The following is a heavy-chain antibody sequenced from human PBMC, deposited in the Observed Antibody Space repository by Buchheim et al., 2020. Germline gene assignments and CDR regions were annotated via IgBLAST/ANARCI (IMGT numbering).Heavy chain of an antibody. CDR2: VSTGGKT. CDR3: ARGLIVGP. CDR1: GGYLSTYH. J-gene: IGHJ4*02. V-gene: IGHV4-59*01. Sequence: QVQLQESGPGLVKPSETLSLTCSVSGGYLSTYHWIWVRLPPGKGLEWIGYVSTGGKTKYSPSLKSRVSISMDTSKHQVSLKLTSVTAADTAVYYCARGLIVGPWGRG. D-gene: IGHD1-26*01.